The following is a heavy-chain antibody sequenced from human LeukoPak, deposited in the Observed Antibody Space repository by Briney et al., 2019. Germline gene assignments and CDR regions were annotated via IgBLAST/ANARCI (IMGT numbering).Heavy chain of an antibody. J-gene: IGHJ4*02. D-gene: IGHD3-9*01. CDR3: AKGRGHVLRYFDWLLDY. V-gene: IGHV3-23*01. CDR2: ISGSGGST. CDR1: GFTSSSYA. Sequence: PGGSLRLSCAASGFTSSSYAMSWVRQAPGKGLEWVSAISGSGGSTYYADSVKGRFTISRDNSKNTLYLQMNSLRAEDTAVYYCAKGRGHVLRYFDWLLDYWGQGTLVTVSS.